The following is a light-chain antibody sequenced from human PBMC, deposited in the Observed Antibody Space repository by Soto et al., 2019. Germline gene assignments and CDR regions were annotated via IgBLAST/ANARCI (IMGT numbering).Light chain of an antibody. J-gene: IGKJ2*01. Sequence: EFVLTQSPGTLSLSPGERATLSCRASQTVRNNYLAWYQQKPGQAPRLLIYDASSRATGVPDRFSGGGSGTQFTLTISGLQSEDFAVYYCQQYNSWPRTFGQGTKVDIK. CDR1: QTVRNNY. CDR3: QQYNSWPRT. V-gene: IGKV3-20*01. CDR2: DAS.